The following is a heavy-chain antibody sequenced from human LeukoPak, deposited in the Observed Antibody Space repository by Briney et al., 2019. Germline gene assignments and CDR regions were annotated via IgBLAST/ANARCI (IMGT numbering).Heavy chain of an antibody. J-gene: IGHJ4*02. CDR2: MNPNSGNT. CDR3: ARARRIAAAGTGRYYFDY. Sequence: ASVKVSCKASGYTFTSYDINWVRQATGQGLEWMGWMNPNSGNTGYAQKFQGRVTITRNTSISTAYMELSSLRSEDTAVYYCARARRIAAAGTGRYYFDYWGQGTLVTVSS. CDR1: GYTFTSYD. V-gene: IGHV1-8*03. D-gene: IGHD6-13*01.